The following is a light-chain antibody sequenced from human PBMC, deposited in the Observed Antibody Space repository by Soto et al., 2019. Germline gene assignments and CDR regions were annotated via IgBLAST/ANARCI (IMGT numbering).Light chain of an antibody. CDR3: QTHSKWPPIT. CDR1: QSVSSY. Sequence: EIVLTQSPATLSLSPGERATLSCRASQSVSSYLAWYPQKPGQAPRLLIYDASNRATGIPARFSGSGSGTAFTITISSLENEALAVYCCQTHSKWPPITFGGGTKVEIK. V-gene: IGKV3-11*01. CDR2: DAS. J-gene: IGKJ4*01.